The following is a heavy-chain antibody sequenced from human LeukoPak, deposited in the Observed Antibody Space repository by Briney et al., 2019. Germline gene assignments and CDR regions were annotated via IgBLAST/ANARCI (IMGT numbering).Heavy chain of an antibody. Sequence: GGSLRLPCAASGFTFSDYYMSWIRQAPGKGLEWVAYITSSGDDIYYADSVKGRFTISRDNAKNALFLRMSSLRVEDTATYYCASDMVATSGDFWGQGALVSVSS. CDR3: ASDMVATSGDF. D-gene: IGHD5-12*01. CDR1: GFTFSDYY. CDR2: ITSSGDDI. V-gene: IGHV3-11*01. J-gene: IGHJ4*02.